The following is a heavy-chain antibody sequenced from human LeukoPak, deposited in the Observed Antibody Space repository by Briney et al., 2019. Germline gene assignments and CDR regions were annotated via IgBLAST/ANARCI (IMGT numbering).Heavy chain of an antibody. CDR1: GFSFSNFW. CDR3: ARDNKGDFWSGYVYFDY. V-gene: IGHV3-7*01. CDR2: IRQDGNER. J-gene: IGHJ4*02. Sequence: PGGSLRLSCAASGFSFSNFWMTWVRQAPGKGLEWVANIRQDGNERFYVDSVKGRFTISRDNAKNSLCLQMNSLRAEDTAVYYCARDNKGDFWSGYVYFDYWGQGTLVTVSS. D-gene: IGHD3-3*01.